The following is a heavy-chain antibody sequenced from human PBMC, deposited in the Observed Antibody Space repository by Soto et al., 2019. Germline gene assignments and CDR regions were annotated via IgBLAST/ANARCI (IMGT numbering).Heavy chain of an antibody. CDR1: GFTFSSYA. Sequence: PGGSLRLSCAASGFTFSSYAMSWVRQAPGKGLEWVSAISGSGGSTYYADSVKGRFTISRDNSKNTLYLQMNSLRAEDTAVYYCAKDTREYSGYDRPLYHYHMDVWGKGTTVTVSS. V-gene: IGHV3-23*01. CDR3: AKDTREYSGYDRPLYHYHMDV. J-gene: IGHJ6*03. CDR2: ISGSGGST. D-gene: IGHD5-12*01.